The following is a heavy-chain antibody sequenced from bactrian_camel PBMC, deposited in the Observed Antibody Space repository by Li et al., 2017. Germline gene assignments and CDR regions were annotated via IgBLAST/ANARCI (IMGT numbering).Heavy chain of an antibody. CDR2: ISSNGTT. V-gene: IGHV3S53*01. CDR1: GDIFSTSC. D-gene: IGHD2*01. J-gene: IGHJ4*01. Sequence: HVQLVESGGGSVQAGGPLKLSCAVSGDIFSTSCMGWFRQAPGQERQLVSFISSNGTTGYPESVKGRFTISVDSAKTTLTLQMNSLKTEDTAVYTCAAGITSRRNVGYCYPDKYYGQGTQVTVS.